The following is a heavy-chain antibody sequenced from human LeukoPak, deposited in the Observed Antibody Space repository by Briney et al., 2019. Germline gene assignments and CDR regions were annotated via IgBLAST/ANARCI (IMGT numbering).Heavy chain of an antibody. CDR1: GFTFSTYL. J-gene: IGHJ3*02. Sequence: GGSLRLSCAASGFTFSTYLMSWVRQAPGKGLEWVANIKQDGSEKYYVDSVKGRFTVSRDNAKNSLYLQVNSLRAEDTAVYYCARDYGAVGAFDIWGQGTMVTVSS. V-gene: IGHV3-7*01. CDR2: IKQDGSEK. D-gene: IGHD4/OR15-4a*01. CDR3: ARDYGAVGAFDI.